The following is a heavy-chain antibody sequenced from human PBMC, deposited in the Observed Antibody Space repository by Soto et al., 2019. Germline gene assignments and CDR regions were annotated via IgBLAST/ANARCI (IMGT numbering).Heavy chain of an antibody. V-gene: IGHV4-30-2*01. J-gene: IGHJ5*02. CDR3: ARAVAPYFGTWFDP. CDR2: ISHTGST. Sequence: QLQLQESGSGLVKPSQTLSLTCAVSGGSISSGNSYSWSWIRQPPGKGLEWIGSISHTGSTSYNPSLKSLLTMSVDKSKNQFSLRLSSVTAADMAVYYCARAVAPYFGTWFDPWGQGILVTVSS. CDR1: GGSISSGNSYS. D-gene: IGHD3-10*01.